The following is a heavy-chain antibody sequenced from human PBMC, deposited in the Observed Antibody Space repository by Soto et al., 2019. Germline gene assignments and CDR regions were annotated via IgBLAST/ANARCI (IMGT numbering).Heavy chain of an antibody. V-gene: IGHV1-18*01. D-gene: IGHD3-3*01. CDR3: ACFSIFGVVLGYMYF. Sequence: GASVKVSCKASGYTFTSYGISWVRQAPGQGLEWMGWISAYNGNTNYAQKLQGRVTMTTDTSTSTAYMELRSLRSDDTAVYYCACFSIFGVVLGYMYFCAQGTTVPVSS. CDR1: GYTFTSYG. J-gene: IGHJ6*03. CDR2: ISAYNGNT.